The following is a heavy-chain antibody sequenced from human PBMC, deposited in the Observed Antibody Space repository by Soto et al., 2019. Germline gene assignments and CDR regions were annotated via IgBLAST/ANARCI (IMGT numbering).Heavy chain of an antibody. J-gene: IGHJ4*01. CDR1: GYTFTGNY. D-gene: IGHD2-21*02. CDR3: VRGGCVHMVTPTLIVFDY. CDR2: INPRNGDT. V-gene: IGHV1-2*02. Sequence: QVQLVQSGAEVKKPGASVKVSCKVSGYTFTGNYMHWMRQAPGQGPEWMGWINPRNGDTDYAQKFQGRVTITRDTSISNGYMALNRLTSADTAIDFCVRGGCVHMVTPTLIVFDYWGPGTLLTSSS.